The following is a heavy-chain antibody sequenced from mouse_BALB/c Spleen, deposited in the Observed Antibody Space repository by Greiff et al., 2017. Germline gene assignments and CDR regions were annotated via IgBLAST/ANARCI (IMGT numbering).Heavy chain of an antibody. J-gene: IGHJ3*01. CDR1: GFTFTDYY. CDR3: ARAYYGNSAWFAY. Sequence: EVMLVESGGGLVQPGGSLRLSCATSGFTFTDYYMSWVRQPPGKALEWLGFIRNKANGYSTEYSASVKGRFTISRDNSQSILYLQMNTLRAEDSATYYWARAYYGNSAWFAYWGQGTLVTVSA. CDR2: IRNKANGYST. D-gene: IGHD2-10*01. V-gene: IGHV7-3*02.